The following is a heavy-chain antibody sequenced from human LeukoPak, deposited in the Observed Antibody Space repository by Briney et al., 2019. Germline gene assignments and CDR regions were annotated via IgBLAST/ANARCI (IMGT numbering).Heavy chain of an antibody. Sequence: PSETLSLTCTVSGGSISSYFWTWIRQPAGKGLEWFGDIYTSGSTKYNPSLKSRVTMSVDTSKNQFSLKLNSVTAADTALYYCARERCGGDCYYYFNGMDVWGQGTPVTVSS. CDR2: IYTSGST. D-gene: IGHD2-21*02. CDR1: GGSISSYF. CDR3: ARERCGGDCYYYFNGMDV. J-gene: IGHJ6*02. V-gene: IGHV4-4*07.